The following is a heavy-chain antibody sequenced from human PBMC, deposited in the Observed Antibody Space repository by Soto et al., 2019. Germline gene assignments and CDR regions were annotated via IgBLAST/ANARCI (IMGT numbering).Heavy chain of an antibody. CDR3: VRRVSGNYDY. CDR1: GFTFSSYD. V-gene: IGHV3-64*01. Sequence: EVQLAESGGGIVQPGGSLRLSCVASGFTFSSYDMHRVRQAPGKGLEYVSSISSNGGTTYYGNSVKGRFTISRDNSKNSLYLQMGRLRAADMAVYYCVRRVSGNYDYWGQGTLVTVSS. J-gene: IGHJ4*02. CDR2: ISSNGGTT. D-gene: IGHD1-7*01.